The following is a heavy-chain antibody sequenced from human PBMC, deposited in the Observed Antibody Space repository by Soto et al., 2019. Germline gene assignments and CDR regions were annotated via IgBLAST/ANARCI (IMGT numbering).Heavy chain of an antibody. CDR1: GGSFSGYY. CDR3: ARGLGESPTVSDDWFDP. CDR2: INHSGST. D-gene: IGHD4-4*01. J-gene: IGHJ5*02. V-gene: IGHV4-34*01. Sequence: SETLSLTCAVSGGSFSGYYWSWIRQPPGKGLEWIGEINHSGSTNYNPSLKSRVTISVDTSKNQFSLKLSSVTAADTAVYYCARGLGESPTVSDDWFDPWGQGTLVTVSS.